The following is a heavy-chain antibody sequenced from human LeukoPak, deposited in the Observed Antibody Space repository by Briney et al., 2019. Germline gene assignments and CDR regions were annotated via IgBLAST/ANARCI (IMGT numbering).Heavy chain of an antibody. Sequence: PGGSLRLSCAASGFTFSGSWMSWVRQAPGKGLEWVAHINQDGGEKNYVDSVKGRFTISRDNAENSLYLQMNSLRVEDTAVYYCARGHCDLNVWGQGTMVTVSS. V-gene: IGHV3-7*05. D-gene: IGHD2-21*02. J-gene: IGHJ6*02. CDR1: GFTFSGSW. CDR2: INQDGGEK. CDR3: ARGHCDLNV.